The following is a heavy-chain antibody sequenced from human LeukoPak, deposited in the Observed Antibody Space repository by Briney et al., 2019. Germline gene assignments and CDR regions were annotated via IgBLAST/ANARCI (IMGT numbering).Heavy chain of an antibody. CDR2: IIPILGIA. J-gene: IGHJ4*02. D-gene: IGHD3-22*01. CDR1: GGTFISYA. V-gene: IGHV1-69*04. CDR3: ARCVDYDSSGYSY. Sequence: SVKVSCKASGGTFISYAISWVRQAPGQGLEWMGRIIPILGIANYAQKFQGRVTITWDKSRSTEYMEMSTLRSEDTAVYYCARCVDYDSSGYSYWGQGTLVTVSS.